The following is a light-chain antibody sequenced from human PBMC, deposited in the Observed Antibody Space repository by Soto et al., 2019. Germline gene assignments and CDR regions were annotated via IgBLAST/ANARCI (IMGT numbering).Light chain of an antibody. CDR1: SSNIGAGYD. V-gene: IGLV1-40*01. CDR2: GNS. CDR3: QSYDSSRSGVV. Sequence: QSVLTQPPSVSGAPGQRVTISCTGSSSNIGAGYDVHWYQQLPGTAPKLLIYGNSKRPSGVPDRFSGSKSGTSASLAITGLQAEDDADYYCQSYDSSRSGVVFGGGTKLTVL. J-gene: IGLJ2*01.